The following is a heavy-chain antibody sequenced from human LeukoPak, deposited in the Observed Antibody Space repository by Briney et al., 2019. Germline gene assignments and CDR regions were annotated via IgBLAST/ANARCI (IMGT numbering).Heavy chain of an antibody. V-gene: IGHV1-46*01. D-gene: IGHD4-17*01. J-gene: IGHJ4*02. CDR2: INPAGGST. Sequence: ASVKVSCKASGYTFTNYYIHWVRQAPGQGLEWMGIINPAGGSTGYAQKFQGRVTMTRDTSTSTVYMELSSLRSEDTAVYYCARYNGDLTGGFDDWGQGTLVTVSS. CDR3: ARYNGDLTGGFDD. CDR1: GYTFTNYY.